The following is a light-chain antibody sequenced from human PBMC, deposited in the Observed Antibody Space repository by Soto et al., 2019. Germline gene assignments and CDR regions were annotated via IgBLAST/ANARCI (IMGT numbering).Light chain of an antibody. CDR3: QQYRSRPYT. J-gene: IGKJ2*01. CDR2: RAS. CDR1: QSISPW. Sequence: DIQMTQSPSTLSAYVGERVTITCRASQSISPWLAWYQKKPGTAPNLLIYRASNLQTGVPSRFSGSGSGTEFTLTINSLQPDDFATYYCQQYRSRPYTFGQGTKLEIE. V-gene: IGKV1-5*03.